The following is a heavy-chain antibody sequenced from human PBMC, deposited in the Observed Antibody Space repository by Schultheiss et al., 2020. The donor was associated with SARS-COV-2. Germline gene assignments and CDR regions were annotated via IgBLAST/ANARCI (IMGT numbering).Heavy chain of an antibody. CDR3: AKDPPDYGDVSLYYFDY. J-gene: IGHJ4*02. V-gene: IGHV3-23*01. CDR1: GFTVSSNY. D-gene: IGHD4-17*01. CDR2: ITGNGAST. Sequence: GGSLRLSCAASGFTVSSNYMSWVRQAPGKGLEWVSAITGNGASTFYADSVKGRFTISRDNSKNTLYLQMNSLRAEDTAVYFCAKDPPDYGDVSLYYFDYWGQGTLVTVSS.